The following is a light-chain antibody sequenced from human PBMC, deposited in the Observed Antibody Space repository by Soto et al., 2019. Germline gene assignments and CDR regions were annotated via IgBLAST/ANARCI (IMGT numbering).Light chain of an antibody. Sequence: EVVMTQSPATLSLSPGKRATLSCRPRQSVSSIDLGWYQQKPGQTPRLLIYDTSTRATGVPARFSGSRSGTEFTLTINSLQSEDFAVYYCQRYNNWPLTFGGGTKVDIK. J-gene: IGKJ4*01. CDR3: QRYNNWPLT. V-gene: IGKV3-15*01. CDR1: QSVSSID. CDR2: DTS.